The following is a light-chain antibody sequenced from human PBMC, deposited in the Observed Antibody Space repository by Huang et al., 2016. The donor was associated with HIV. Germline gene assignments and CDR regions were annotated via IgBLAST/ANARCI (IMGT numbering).Light chain of an antibody. CDR1: QSINSE. J-gene: IGKJ1*01. CDR2: GAS. V-gene: IGKV3-15*01. CDR3: QQYYHWPQT. Sequence: EIVLTQSPATLSVSPGERATLSCRASQSINSELAWYQQKYGQAPRLLISGASTRASGSPARFSGSGSRTEVTITSSSLQSEDFAVYYCQQYYHWPQTFGQGTKVEIK.